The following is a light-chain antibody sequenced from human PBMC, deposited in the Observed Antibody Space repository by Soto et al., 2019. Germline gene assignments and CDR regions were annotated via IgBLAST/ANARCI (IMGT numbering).Light chain of an antibody. J-gene: IGKJ1*01. Sequence: DIVMTQSPDSLAVSLGERATINCKSSQSVLYSSNNKNYLAWYQQKPGQPPKLLIYWSSTRESGVPDRFSGSGSGTDFTLTTSSLQAEDVGVYYCQQYYSTPPTFGQGTKVEIK. CDR1: QSVLYSSNNKNY. V-gene: IGKV4-1*01. CDR2: WSS. CDR3: QQYYSTPPT.